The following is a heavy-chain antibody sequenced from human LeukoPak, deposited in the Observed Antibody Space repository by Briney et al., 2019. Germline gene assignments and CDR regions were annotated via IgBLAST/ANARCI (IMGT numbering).Heavy chain of an antibody. J-gene: IGHJ3*02. V-gene: IGHV3-48*01. CDR3: ARFGDSSGWDAFDI. D-gene: IGHD3-22*01. CDR2: ISSSSSTI. CDR1: GFTFSSYS. Sequence: GGSLRLSCAASGFTFSSYSMNWVRQAPGKGLEWVSYISSSSSTIYYADSVKGRFTISRDNAKNSLYLQMNSLRAEDTAVYYCARFGDSSGWDAFDIWGQGTMVTVSS.